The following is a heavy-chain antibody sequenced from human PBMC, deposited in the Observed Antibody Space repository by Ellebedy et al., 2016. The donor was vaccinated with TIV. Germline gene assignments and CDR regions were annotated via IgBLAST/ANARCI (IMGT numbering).Heavy chain of an antibody. V-gene: IGHV4-61*01. Sequence: SETLSLTCTVSGGSISSIIYYWTWIRQPPGKGLEWIGYIHYSGSTKTNPSLRSRVTISLDTSKNQFSLKLISVTAADTAVYYCASGVSSFDPWGQGTLVTVSS. J-gene: IGHJ5*02. CDR3: ASGVSSFDP. CDR2: IHYSGST. CDR1: GGSISSIIYY.